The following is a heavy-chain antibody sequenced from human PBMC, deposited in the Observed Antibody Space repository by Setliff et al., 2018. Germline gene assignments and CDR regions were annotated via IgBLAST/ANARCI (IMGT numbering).Heavy chain of an antibody. Sequence: SETLSLTCTVYGVSFSDYYWGWVRQSPGKELDWIGEINHSGTTNYDPSLEGRISISVDTCKRQFSLKLSSVTAADTSVYYCARSMIQRNYYCGLDVWGQGTTVTVSS. CDR2: INHSGTT. CDR1: GVSFSDYY. J-gene: IGHJ6*02. V-gene: IGHV4-34*10. CDR3: ARSMIQRNYYCGLDV. D-gene: IGHD3-16*01.